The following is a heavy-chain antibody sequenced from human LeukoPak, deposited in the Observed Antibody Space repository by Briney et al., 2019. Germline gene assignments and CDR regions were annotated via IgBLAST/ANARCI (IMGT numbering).Heavy chain of an antibody. CDR1: GGSISSSSYY. Sequence: SSETLSLTCTVSGGSISSSSYYWGWIRQPPGKGLEWIGYIYYSGSTNYNPSLKSRVTISVDTSKNQFSLKLSSVTAADTAVYYCARGSSSWYGGWFDPWGQGTLVTVSS. CDR3: ARGSSSWYGGWFDP. J-gene: IGHJ5*02. D-gene: IGHD6-13*01. V-gene: IGHV4-61*05. CDR2: IYYSGST.